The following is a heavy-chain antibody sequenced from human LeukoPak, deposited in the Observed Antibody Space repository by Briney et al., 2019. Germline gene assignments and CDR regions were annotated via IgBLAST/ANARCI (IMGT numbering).Heavy chain of an antibody. Sequence: SETLSLTCTVSGGSISSSSYYWGWIRQPPGKGLEWIGSIYYSGSTYYNPSLKSRVTISVDTSKNQISLNLNSVTAADTAIYYCARAPERWYSYGSYTYHYMDVWGRGTTVTVSS. V-gene: IGHV4-39*07. CDR3: ARAPERWYSYGSYTYHYMDV. D-gene: IGHD3-10*01. CDR1: GGSISSSSYY. J-gene: IGHJ6*03. CDR2: IYYSGST.